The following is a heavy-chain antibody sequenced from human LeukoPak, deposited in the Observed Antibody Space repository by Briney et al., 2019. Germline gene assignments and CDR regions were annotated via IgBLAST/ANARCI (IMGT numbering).Heavy chain of an antibody. D-gene: IGHD3-3*01. CDR2: INAGSGNT. CDR3: ARDGSGNYYFDY. V-gene: IGHV1-3*01. CDR1: GYTFTAYA. Sequence: GASVKVSCKASGYTFTAYAIHWVRQAPGQRLEWMGWINAGSGNTYYSQEFQGRITIARDTSASTVYLELSSLRSEDTAVYYCARDGSGNYYFDYWGQGTLVTVSS. J-gene: IGHJ4*02.